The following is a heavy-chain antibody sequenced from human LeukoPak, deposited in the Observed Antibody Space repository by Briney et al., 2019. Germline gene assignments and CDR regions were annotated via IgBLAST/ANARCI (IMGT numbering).Heavy chain of an antibody. CDR2: SSSNGGST. CDR3: ARDLFSSSWNYYYYMDV. D-gene: IGHD6-6*01. Sequence: PGGSLRLSXAASGFTFSSYAMHWVCQAPGKGLEYVSASSSNGGSTYYANSVKGRFTISRDNSKNTLYLQMGSLRAEDMAVYYCARDLFSSSWNYYYYMDVWGKGTTVTVSS. V-gene: IGHV3-64*01. CDR1: GFTFSSYA. J-gene: IGHJ6*03.